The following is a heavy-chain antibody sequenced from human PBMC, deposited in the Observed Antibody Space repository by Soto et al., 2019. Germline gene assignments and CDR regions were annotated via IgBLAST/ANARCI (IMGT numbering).Heavy chain of an antibody. CDR1: GFTFSSSA. CDR2: INHVGSST. CDR3: AKGVYCTSTSCFRPAYFDY. J-gene: IGHJ4*02. D-gene: IGHD2-2*01. Sequence: GGSLRLSCAASGFTFSSSAMSWVRQAPGKGLEWVSAINHVGSSTYCADSVKGRFTISRDNSKNTLYLQMNSLRAEDTAIYYCAKGVYCTSTSCFRPAYFDYWGQGTLVTVSS. V-gene: IGHV3-23*01.